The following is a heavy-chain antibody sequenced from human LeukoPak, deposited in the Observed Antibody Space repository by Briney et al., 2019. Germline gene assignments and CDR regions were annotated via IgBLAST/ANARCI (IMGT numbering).Heavy chain of an antibody. J-gene: IGHJ2*01. D-gene: IGHD3/OR15-3a*01. CDR2: INTDGSSR. Sequence: GGSLGLSCAASGFNFSTSSMNWVRQAPGKGLVCASRINTDGSSRSYADSVKGRFTISRDNAKNTLYLQMNSLRAEDTAIYYCTRASAGLSYLDLWGRGTLVTVSS. CDR1: GFNFSTSS. CDR3: TRASAGLSYLDL. V-gene: IGHV3-74*01.